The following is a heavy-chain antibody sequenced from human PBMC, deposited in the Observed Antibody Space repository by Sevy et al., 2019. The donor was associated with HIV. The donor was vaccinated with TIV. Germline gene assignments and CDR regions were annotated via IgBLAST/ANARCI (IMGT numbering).Heavy chain of an antibody. J-gene: IGHJ4*02. Sequence: GGSLRLSCAASGFTVSSNYMSWVRQAPGKGLEWVSVIYSGGSTYYADSVKGPFTISRDNSKNTLYLQMNSLRAEDTAVYYCATRIAVAGALDYWGQGTLVTVSS. CDR2: IYSGGST. CDR3: ATRIAVAGALDY. V-gene: IGHV3-53*01. D-gene: IGHD6-19*01. CDR1: GFTVSSNY.